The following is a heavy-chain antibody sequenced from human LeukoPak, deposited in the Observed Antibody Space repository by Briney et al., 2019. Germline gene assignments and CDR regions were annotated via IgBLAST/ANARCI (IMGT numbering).Heavy chain of an antibody. D-gene: IGHD3-10*01. J-gene: IGHJ6*02. Sequence: ASVAVSCKASGYTFTSYDINWVRQATGQGLEWMGWMNPNSGNTGYAQKFQGRVTMTRDTSISTAYMELSRLRSDDTAVYYCARASITMVRGAPPYYYYGMDVWGQGTTVTVSS. CDR1: GYTFTSYD. CDR2: MNPNSGNT. CDR3: ARASITMVRGAPPYYYYGMDV. V-gene: IGHV1-8*01.